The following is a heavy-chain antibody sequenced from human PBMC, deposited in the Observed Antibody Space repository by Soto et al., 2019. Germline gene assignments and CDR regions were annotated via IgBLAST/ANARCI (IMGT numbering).Heavy chain of an antibody. CDR1: GFTFSSYA. CDR2: VSGTGGSA. D-gene: IGHD1-26*01. CDR3: ARVVGATQMDFDY. J-gene: IGHJ4*02. V-gene: IGHV3-23*01. Sequence: EVQLLESGGGLVRPGGSLRLSCAASGFTFSSYAMTWVRQAPGKGLEWVSGVSGTGGSAYYADSVKGRFTISRDKSTNTLYLQMNSLRAEDTAVYYCARVVGATQMDFDYWGQGTLVTVSS.